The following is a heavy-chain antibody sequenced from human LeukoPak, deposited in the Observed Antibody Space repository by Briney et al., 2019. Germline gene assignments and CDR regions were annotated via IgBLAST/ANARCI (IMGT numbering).Heavy chain of an antibody. D-gene: IGHD1-26*01. CDR1: GYTFTSYY. V-gene: IGHV1-46*01. CDR2: INPSGGST. J-gene: IGHJ4*02. CDR3: ASSGVESGSYDY. Sequence: ASVKVSCKASGYTFTSYYMHWVRQAPGQGLEWMGIINPSGGSTSYAQRFQGRVTMTRDTSTSTVYMELSSLRSEDTAVYYCASSGVESGSYDYWGQGTLVTVSS.